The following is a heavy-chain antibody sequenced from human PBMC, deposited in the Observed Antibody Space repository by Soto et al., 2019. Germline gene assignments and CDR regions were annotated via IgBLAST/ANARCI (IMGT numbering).Heavy chain of an antibody. CDR3: ARWATVTHDY. CDR1: GYTFTNYD. D-gene: IGHD4-17*01. J-gene: IGHJ4*02. CDR2: ISADNTKT. Sequence: QVHLVQSGAEVKKPGASVRVSCKASGYTFTNYDFNWVRQAPGQGLGWMGWISADNTKTNSAQKFQDRRTMSTDTSTGTAYMELRSLRSDDTAVYYCARWATVTHDYWGQGTLVTVSS. V-gene: IGHV1-18*01.